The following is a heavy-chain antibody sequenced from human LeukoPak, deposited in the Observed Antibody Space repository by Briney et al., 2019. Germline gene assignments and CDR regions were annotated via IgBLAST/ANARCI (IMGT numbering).Heavy chain of an antibody. J-gene: IGHJ6*02. Sequence: GESLKISCKGSGYSFTSYWIGWVRQMPGKSLEWMGIIYPGDSDTRYSPSFQGQVTISADKSISTAYLQWSSLKASDTAMYYCARRPSLRVPSSYDYYGMDVWGQGTTVTVSS. V-gene: IGHV5-51*01. D-gene: IGHD2-15*01. CDR1: GYSFTSYW. CDR2: IYPGDSDT. CDR3: ARRPSLRVPSSYDYYGMDV.